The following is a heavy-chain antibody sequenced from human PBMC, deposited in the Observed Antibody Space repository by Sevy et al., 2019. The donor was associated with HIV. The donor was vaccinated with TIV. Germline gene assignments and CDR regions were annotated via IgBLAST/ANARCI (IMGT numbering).Heavy chain of an antibody. CDR2: ISGSGGRGDKT. CDR1: GFTFSRYA. CDR3: ARKYDSSGYFDY. D-gene: IGHD3-22*01. V-gene: IGHV3-23*01. Sequence: GGSLRLSCAASGFTFSRYAMNWVRQAPGKGLEWVSGISGSGGRGDKTNYADSVKGRFTISRDDSKNSRYLQVNSLRAEDTAIYYCARKYDSSGYFDYWGQGTLVTVSS. J-gene: IGHJ4*02.